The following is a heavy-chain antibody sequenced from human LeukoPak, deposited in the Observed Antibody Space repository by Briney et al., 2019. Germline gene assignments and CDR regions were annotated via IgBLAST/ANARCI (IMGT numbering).Heavy chain of an antibody. V-gene: IGHV1-24*01. D-gene: IGHD3-22*01. CDR1: GYTLTELS. Sequence: GASVKVSCKVSGYTLTELSMHWVRQAPGKGLEWMGGFDPEDGETIYAQEFQGRVTMTEDTSTDTAYMELSSLRSEDTAVYYCATVLSSGHAFDIWGQGTMVTVSS. CDR3: ATVLSSGHAFDI. J-gene: IGHJ3*02. CDR2: FDPEDGET.